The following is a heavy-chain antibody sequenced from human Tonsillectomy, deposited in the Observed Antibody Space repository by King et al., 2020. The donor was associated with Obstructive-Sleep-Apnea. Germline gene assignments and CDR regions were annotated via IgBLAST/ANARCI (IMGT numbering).Heavy chain of an antibody. CDR2: IIWDGGST. V-gene: IGHV3-43*01. D-gene: IGHD3-22*01. CDR1: GFTFDDYT. J-gene: IGHJ4*02. CDR3: AKDMVGYYDSSGYYGFDY. Sequence: VQLVESGGVVVQPGGSLRLSCAASGFTFDDYTMHWVRQAPGKGLEWVSLIIWDGGSTYYADSVKGRFTISRDNNKNSLYLQMNSLRTEDTALYYCAKDMVGYYDSSGYYGFDYWGQGTLVTVSS.